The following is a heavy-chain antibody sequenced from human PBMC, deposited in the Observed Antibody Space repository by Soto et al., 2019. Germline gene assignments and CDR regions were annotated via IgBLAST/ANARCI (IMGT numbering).Heavy chain of an antibody. V-gene: IGHV6-1*01. Sequence: SQTLSLTCAISGDSVSSNSAAWNWIRQSPSRGLEWLGRTYYRSKWYNDYAVSVKSRITINPDTSKNQFSLQLNSVTPEDTAVYYCASGYSSSWYQVQFDYWGQGTLVTSPQ. D-gene: IGHD6-13*01. J-gene: IGHJ4*02. CDR2: TYYRSKWYN. CDR1: GDSVSSNSAA. CDR3: ASGYSSSWYQVQFDY.